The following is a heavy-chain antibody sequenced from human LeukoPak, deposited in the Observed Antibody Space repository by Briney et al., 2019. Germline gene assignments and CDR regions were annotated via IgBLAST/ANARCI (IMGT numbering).Heavy chain of an antibody. CDR3: ARVSGITMIVVVQSDGFDI. CDR2: IYYSGST. D-gene: IGHD3-22*01. V-gene: IGHV4-39*07. CDR1: GGSISSSSYY. J-gene: IGHJ3*02. Sequence: SETLSLTCTVSGGSISSSSYYWGWIRQPPGKGLEWIGSIYYSGSTYYNPSLKSRVTISVDTSKNQFSLKLSSVTAADTAVYYCARVSGITMIVVVQSDGFDIWGQGTMVSVSS.